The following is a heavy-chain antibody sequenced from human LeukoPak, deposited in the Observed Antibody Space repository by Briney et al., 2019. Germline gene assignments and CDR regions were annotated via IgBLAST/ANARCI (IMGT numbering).Heavy chain of an antibody. CDR2: ISGSSSDM. CDR3: ARDWFSGTNYKPLFDY. V-gene: IGHV3-48*02. CDR1: GFTFGSYS. Sequence: PGGSLRLSCAASGFTFGSYSMNWVRQAPGKGLEWISYISGSSSDMKYADSVKGRFTISRDNAKSSLYLQMNSLRDEDTAVYYCARDWFSGTNYKPLFDYWGQGTLVTVSS. D-gene: IGHD3-10*01. J-gene: IGHJ4*02.